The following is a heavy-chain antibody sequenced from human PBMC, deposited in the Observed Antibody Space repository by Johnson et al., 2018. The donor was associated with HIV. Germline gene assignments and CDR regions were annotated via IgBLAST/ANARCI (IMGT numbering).Heavy chain of an antibody. J-gene: IGHJ3*02. V-gene: IGHV3-20*04. CDR2: IYSGGTT. Sequence: EVQLVESGGGVVRLGGSLRVSCTASGFNFDDYGLSWVRQVPGKGLEWVSVIYSGGTTYYADSVKGRFTISRDNAKNSLYLQMNSLRAEDTAVYYCARDRYCSGGSCYLRSRADAFDIWGQGTMVTVSS. CDR3: ARDRYCSGGSCYLRSRADAFDI. D-gene: IGHD2-15*01. CDR1: GFNFDDYG.